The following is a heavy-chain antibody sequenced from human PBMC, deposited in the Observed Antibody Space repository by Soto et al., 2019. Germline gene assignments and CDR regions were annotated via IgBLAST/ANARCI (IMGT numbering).Heavy chain of an antibody. J-gene: IGHJ4*02. V-gene: IGHV4-30-4*01. CDR3: ARVGGLGPTTIDY. D-gene: IGHD3-16*01. CDR1: GGSISSGDYY. CDR2: IYYSGST. Sequence: PSETLSLTCTVSGGSISSGDYYWSWIRQPPGKGLEWIGYIYYSGSTYYNPSLKSRVTISVDTSKNQFSLKLSSVTAADTAVYYCARVGGLGPTTIDYWGQGTLVTVYS.